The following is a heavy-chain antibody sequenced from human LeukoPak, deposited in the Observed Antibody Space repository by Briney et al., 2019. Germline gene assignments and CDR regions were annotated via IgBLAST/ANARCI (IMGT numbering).Heavy chain of an antibody. CDR1: GYTFTAYY. V-gene: IGHV1-2*02. D-gene: IGHD5-18*01. Sequence: GASVKVSCKASGYTFTAYYMHWVRQAPGQGLEWMGWINPNSGGTNYAQKFQGRVTMTRDTSISTAYMELSRLRSDDTAVFYCAREGSTAMVTGPFDFGGQGPLVTVSS. CDR2: INPNSGGT. CDR3: AREGSTAMVTGPFDF. J-gene: IGHJ4*02.